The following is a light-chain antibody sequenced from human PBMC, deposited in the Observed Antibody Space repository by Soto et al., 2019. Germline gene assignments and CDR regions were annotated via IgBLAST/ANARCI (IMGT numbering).Light chain of an antibody. CDR3: ATWHDSFYV. CDR2: TNN. J-gene: IGLJ1*01. Sequence: QSALTQPPSASGTPGQRVTVSCSGSTSDIGTNGVNWFQHLPGTAPRLLIYTNNQRPSGVPDRFSGSKSGTSASLAISGLQSEDEATYYCATWHDSFYVFGTGTKVTVL. CDR1: TSDIGTNG. V-gene: IGLV1-44*01.